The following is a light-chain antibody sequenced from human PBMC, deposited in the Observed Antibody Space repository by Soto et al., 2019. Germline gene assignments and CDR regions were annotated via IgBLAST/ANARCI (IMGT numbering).Light chain of an antibody. J-gene: IGKJ5*01. CDR3: QQSYSALIT. CDR2: TAS. CDR1: QAIRND. V-gene: IGKV1-39*01. Sequence: IQMTQSPSSLSASLGDRVIITCRASQAIRNDLGWYQQKPGKAPKLLIYTASTLQSGVPSRFSGSGSGTDFTLTISSLQPEDFATYYCQQSYSALITFGQGTRLEIK.